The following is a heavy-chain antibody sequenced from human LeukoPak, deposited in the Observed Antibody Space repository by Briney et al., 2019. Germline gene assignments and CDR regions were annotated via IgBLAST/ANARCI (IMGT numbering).Heavy chain of an antibody. Sequence: GRSLRLSCAASGFTFSSYAMHWVRQAPGKGLGWVAVISYDGSNKYYADSVKGRFTISRDNSKNTLYLQMNSLRAEDTAVYYCARAFIAAREDYYYYGMDVWGQGTTVTVSS. CDR2: ISYDGSNK. CDR1: GFTFSSYA. V-gene: IGHV3-30-3*01. CDR3: ARAFIAAREDYYYYGMDV. J-gene: IGHJ6*02. D-gene: IGHD6-6*01.